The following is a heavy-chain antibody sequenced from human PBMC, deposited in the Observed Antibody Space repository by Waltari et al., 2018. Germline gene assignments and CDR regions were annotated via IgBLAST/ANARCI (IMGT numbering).Heavy chain of an antibody. CDR1: GGSISSSSYY. CDR3: ARDSPDPESAFDI. CDR2: IYYSGSS. J-gene: IGHJ3*02. V-gene: IGHV4-39*07. Sequence: QLQLQESGPGLVKPSETLSLTCTVSGGSISSSSYYWGWLRQPPGKGLEWIGSIYYSGSSYYNPSLKSRVTISVDTSKNQFSLKLSSVTAADTAVYYGARDSPDPESAFDIWGQGTMVTVSS.